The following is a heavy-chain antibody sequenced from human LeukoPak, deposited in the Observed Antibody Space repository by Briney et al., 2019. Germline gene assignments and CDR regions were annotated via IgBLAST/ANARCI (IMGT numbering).Heavy chain of an antibody. Sequence: SETLSLTCAVYGGSFSGYYWSWIRQPPGKGLEWIGEINHSGSTNYNPSLKSRVTISVDTSKNQFSLKLRSVTAADTAVYYCARSVAGYFDYWGQGTLVTVSS. J-gene: IGHJ4*02. V-gene: IGHV4-34*01. D-gene: IGHD6-19*01. CDR3: ARSVAGYFDY. CDR2: INHSGST. CDR1: GGSFSGYY.